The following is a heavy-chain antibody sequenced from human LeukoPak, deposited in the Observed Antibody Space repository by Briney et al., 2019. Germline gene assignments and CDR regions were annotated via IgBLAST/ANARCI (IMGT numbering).Heavy chain of an antibody. J-gene: IGHJ4*02. CDR3: AKPPRYQLPVDY. D-gene: IGHD2-2*01. Sequence: RGSLRLSCAASGFTFRSYAMSWVRQAPGKGLEWVSAISGSGGSTYYADSVKGRFTISRDNSKNTLYLQMNSLRAEDTAVYYCAKPPRYQLPVDYWGQGTLVTISS. V-gene: IGHV3-23*01. CDR1: GFTFRSYA. CDR2: ISGSGGST.